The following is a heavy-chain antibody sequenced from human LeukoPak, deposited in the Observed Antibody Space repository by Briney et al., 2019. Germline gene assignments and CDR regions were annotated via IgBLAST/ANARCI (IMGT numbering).Heavy chain of an antibody. Sequence: GGSLRLSCTVSGFTFNNYTMHWVRRAPGKGLEWVAVFSVDGSSQYHADSVKGRFTISRDNSKKKLYLQMNSLRADDSAVYYCARAPPAVTGTRSKDPLGYWGQGTLVTVSS. J-gene: IGHJ4*02. CDR3: ARAPPAVTGTRSKDPLGY. V-gene: IGHV3-30*04. CDR1: GFTFNNYT. CDR2: FSVDGSSQ. D-gene: IGHD6-19*01.